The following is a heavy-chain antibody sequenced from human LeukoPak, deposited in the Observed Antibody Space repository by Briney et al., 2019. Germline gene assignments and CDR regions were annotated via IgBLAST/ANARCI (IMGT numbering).Heavy chain of an antibody. Sequence: PGGSLRLSCVASGFTFSSYAMSWVRQAPGKGLEWVSGISGSGGSTYYADSVKGRFTISRDNSKNTLYLQMNSLRAEDTAVYYCAKPRRSTFNYYFDYWGQGTLVTVSS. CDR2: ISGSGGST. V-gene: IGHV3-23*01. CDR1: GFTFSSYA. J-gene: IGHJ4*02. CDR3: AKPRRSTFNYYFDY. D-gene: IGHD5-24*01.